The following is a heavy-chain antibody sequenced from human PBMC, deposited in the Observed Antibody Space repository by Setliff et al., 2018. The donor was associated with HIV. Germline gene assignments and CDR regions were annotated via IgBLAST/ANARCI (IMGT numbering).Heavy chain of an antibody. CDR3: ARATHSYNFWSGYYDRFDY. J-gene: IGHJ4*02. CDR2: IAPNLRMP. V-gene: IGHV1-69*10. Sequence: SVKVSCKTSGGTFNTYPIAWVRQAPGQGLEWMGGIAPNLRMPNYIQKFKGRLTITADESTSTVYMELSSLRSDDTAVYYCARATHSYNFWSGYYDRFDYWGQGTLVTVSS. CDR1: GGTFNTYP. D-gene: IGHD3-3*01.